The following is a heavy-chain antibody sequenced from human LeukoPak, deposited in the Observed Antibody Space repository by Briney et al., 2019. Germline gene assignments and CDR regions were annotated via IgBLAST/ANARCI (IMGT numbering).Heavy chain of an antibody. CDR2: ISSSSSYI. CDR1: GFTFSSYS. J-gene: IGHJ4*02. D-gene: IGHD5-18*01. CDR3: ARVGDTARYYFDY. V-gene: IGHV3-21*01. Sequence: GGSLRLSCAASGFTFSSYSMNWVRQAPGKGLEWVSSISSSSSYIYYADSVKGRFTISRDNAKNSLYLQMNSLRAEDTAVYYCARVGDTARYYFDYWAREPWSPSPQ.